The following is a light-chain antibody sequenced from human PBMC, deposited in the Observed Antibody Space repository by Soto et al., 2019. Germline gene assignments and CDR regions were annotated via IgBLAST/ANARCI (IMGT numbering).Light chain of an antibody. CDR2: KAS. CDR3: QQYETYSPWT. Sequence: DIQMTQSPSSLSASVGDRITITCRASQIIDTWLAWYQQKPGKAPKLLIYKASSLENGVPSRFSGSVSGTEFPRTISSPQPDDFVTYYCQQYETYSPWTFGQGTKVEVK. J-gene: IGKJ1*01. CDR1: QIIDTW. V-gene: IGKV1-5*03.